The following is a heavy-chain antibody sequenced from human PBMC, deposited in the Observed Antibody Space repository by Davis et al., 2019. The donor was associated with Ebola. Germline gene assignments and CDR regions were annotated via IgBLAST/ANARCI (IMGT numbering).Heavy chain of an antibody. CDR2: ISGSGGST. D-gene: IGHD4-17*01. J-gene: IGHJ4*02. V-gene: IGHV3-23*01. Sequence: GESLKISCAASGFTFSSYAMSWVRQAPGKGLEWVSAISGSGGSTYYADSVKGRFTISRDNSKNTLYLQMNSLRAEDTAVYYCAKGSRYGDYGDYFDYWGQGTLVTVSS. CDR3: AKGSRYGDYGDYFDY. CDR1: GFTFSSYA.